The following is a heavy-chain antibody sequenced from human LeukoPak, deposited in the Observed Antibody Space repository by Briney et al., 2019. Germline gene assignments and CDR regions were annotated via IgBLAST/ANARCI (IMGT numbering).Heavy chain of an antibody. J-gene: IGHJ5*02. V-gene: IGHV1-18*01. CDR2: ISAYNGNT. CDR1: AYTFTSYG. Sequence: ASLKYSCKASAYTFTSYGISWVRKAPGQGLEWMGWISAYNGNTNYAQKLQGRVTMTTDTSTSTAYMELRSLRSDDTAVYYCARVYSSSWYINVDPWGQGTLVTVSS. D-gene: IGHD6-13*01. CDR3: ARVYSSSWYINVDP.